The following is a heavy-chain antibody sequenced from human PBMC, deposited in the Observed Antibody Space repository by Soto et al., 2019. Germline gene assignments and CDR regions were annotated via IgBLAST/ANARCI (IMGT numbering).Heavy chain of an antibody. D-gene: IGHD3-3*01. CDR3: ARGFTIFGGVTIPHFDY. Sequence: ASVKVSCKASGYTFTSYYMHWVRQAPGQGLEWMGIINPSGGSTSYAQKFQGRVTMTRDTSTSTVYMELSSLRSEDTAVYYCARGFTIFGGVTIPHFDYGGRGPWVPVPS. CDR2: INPSGGST. J-gene: IGHJ4*02. V-gene: IGHV1-46*01. CDR1: GYTFTSYY.